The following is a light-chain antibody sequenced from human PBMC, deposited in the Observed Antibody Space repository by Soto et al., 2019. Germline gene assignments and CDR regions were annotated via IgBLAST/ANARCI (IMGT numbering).Light chain of an antibody. CDR3: QQYGSSRT. J-gene: IGKJ5*01. V-gene: IGKV3-20*01. CDR1: QSVSSNY. Sequence: EIVLTQSPGTLSLSPGERATLSCRASQSVSSNYLAWYQQKPGQAPRLLIYGASSRATGITDRFSGSGSGTDFTLTISRLEPEDFSVYYWQQYGSSRTFGQGTRLEIK. CDR2: GAS.